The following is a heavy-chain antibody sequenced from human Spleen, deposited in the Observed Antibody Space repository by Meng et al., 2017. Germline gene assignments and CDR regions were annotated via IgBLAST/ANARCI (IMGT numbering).Heavy chain of an antibody. V-gene: IGHV4-59*11. D-gene: IGHD1-20*01. CDR2: IDYSGST. CDR3: ARLKSITGLMDY. CDR1: GGSISSHY. J-gene: IGHJ4*02. Sequence: SETLSLTCTVSGGSISSHYWTWIRQPPGKGLEWIGCIDYSGSTNYKPSLRSRVTISADTSKNQFSLKLSSVTAADTAVYYCARLKSITGLMDYWGQGTLVTVSS.